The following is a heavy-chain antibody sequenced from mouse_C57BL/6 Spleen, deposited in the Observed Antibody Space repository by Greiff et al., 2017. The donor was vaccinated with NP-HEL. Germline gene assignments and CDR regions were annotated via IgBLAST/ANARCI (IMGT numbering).Heavy chain of an antibody. CDR3: AREGDWLPLAY. CDR1: GYAFSSYW. Sequence: ESGAELVKPGASVKISCKASGYAFSSYWMNWVKQRPGKGLEWIGQICPGDGDTNYNGKFKGKATLTADKSSSTAYMQLSSLTSEDSAVYFCAREGDWLPLAYWGQGTLVTVSA. V-gene: IGHV1-80*01. CDR2: ICPGDGDT. D-gene: IGHD1-2*01. J-gene: IGHJ3*01.